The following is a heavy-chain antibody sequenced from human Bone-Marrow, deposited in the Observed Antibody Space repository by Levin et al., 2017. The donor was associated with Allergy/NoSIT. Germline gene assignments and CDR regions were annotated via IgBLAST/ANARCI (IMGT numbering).Heavy chain of an antibody. V-gene: IGHV3-33*01. D-gene: IGHD2-2*01. J-gene: IGHJ4*02. CDR2: IWYDGSNK. Sequence: GGSLRLSCAASGFTFSSYGMHWVRQAPGKGLEWVAVIWYDGSNKYYADSVKGRFTISRDNSKNTLYLQMISLRAEDTAVYYCARPPTKYCSSTSCYLDYWGQGTLVTVSS. CDR1: GFTFSSYG. CDR3: ARPPTKYCSSTSCYLDY.